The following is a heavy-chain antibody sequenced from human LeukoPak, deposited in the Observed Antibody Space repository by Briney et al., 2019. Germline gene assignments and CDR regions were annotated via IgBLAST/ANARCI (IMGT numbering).Heavy chain of an antibody. CDR2: INPSGGST. CDR3: ARAYYYDSSGYYYPDDY. J-gene: IGHJ4*02. V-gene: IGHV1-46*01. D-gene: IGHD3-22*01. CDR1: GYTFTSYY. Sequence: ASVKVSCKASGYTFTSYYMHWVRQAPGQGLEWMGIINPSGGSTSYAQKFQGRVTMTRDTSTSTVYMELSSLRSEDTAVYYCARAYYYDSSGYYYPDDYWGQGTLVTVSS.